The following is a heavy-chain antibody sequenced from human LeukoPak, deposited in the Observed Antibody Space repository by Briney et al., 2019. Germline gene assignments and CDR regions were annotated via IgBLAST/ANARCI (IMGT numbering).Heavy chain of an antibody. CDR2: ISGSSSYI. CDR3: ARVSAGVIGMKDVFDI. CDR1: GFTFSRYS. Sequence: PGGSLTLSCAASGFTFSRYSMKWLGPAPGKGREWVSSISGSSSYIYYADSVKGRFAISRHNAKNSLYLQMNSLRAEDTAVYYCARVSAGVIGMKDVFDIWGQGTMVTVSS. J-gene: IGHJ3*02. V-gene: IGHV3-21*01. D-gene: IGHD2-21*01.